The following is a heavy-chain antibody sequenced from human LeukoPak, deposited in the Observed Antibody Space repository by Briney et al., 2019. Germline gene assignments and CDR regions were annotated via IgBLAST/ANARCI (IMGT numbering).Heavy chain of an antibody. V-gene: IGHV3-74*01. J-gene: IGHJ4*02. CDR2: INSDGSST. Sequence: PGGSLRLSRAASGFTFSSYWMHWVRQAPGKGLVWVSRINSDGSSTSYADSVKGRFTISRDNAKNTLYLQMNSLRAEDTAVYYCARDAYGDYVVDYWGQGILVTVSS. CDR1: GFTFSSYW. CDR3: ARDAYGDYVVDY. D-gene: IGHD4-17*01.